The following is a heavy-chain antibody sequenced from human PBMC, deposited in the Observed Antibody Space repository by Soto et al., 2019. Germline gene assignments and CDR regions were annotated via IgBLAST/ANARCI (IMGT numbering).Heavy chain of an antibody. D-gene: IGHD6-19*01. CDR1: GYTFTSYG. J-gene: IGHJ4*02. CDR2: INPNSGGT. CDR3: ARGMRYSSGWYVY. Sequence: ASVKVSCKASGYTFTSYGISWVRQAPGQGLEWMGWINPNSGGTNYAQKFQGWVTMTRDTSISTAYMELSRLRSDDTAVYYCARGMRYSSGWYVYWGQGTLVTVSS. V-gene: IGHV1-2*04.